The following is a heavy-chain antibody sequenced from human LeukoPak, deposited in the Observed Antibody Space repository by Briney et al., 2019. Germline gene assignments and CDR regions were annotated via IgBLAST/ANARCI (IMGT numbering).Heavy chain of an antibody. D-gene: IGHD6-13*01. CDR1: GFTFSSYW. CDR2: IKQDGSEK. Sequence: GGSLRLSCAASGFTFSSYWMSWVRQAPGKGREWVANIKQDGSEKYYVDSVKGRFTISRDNAKNSLYLQMNSLRAEDTAVYYCAARYSSSWYVPYYYMDVWGKGTTVTVSS. V-gene: IGHV3-7*01. CDR3: AARYSSSWYVPYYYMDV. J-gene: IGHJ6*03.